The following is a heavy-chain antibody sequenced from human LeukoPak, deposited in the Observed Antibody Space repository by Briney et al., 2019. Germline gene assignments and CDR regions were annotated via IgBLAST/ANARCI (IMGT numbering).Heavy chain of an antibody. D-gene: IGHD6-13*01. CDR3: ARKSAAGTIY. J-gene: IGHJ4*02. CDR2: IYSGGST. Sequence: PGGSLRLSCAASGFTVSSNYMSWVRQAPGKGLEWVSVIYSGGSTYYADSVQGRFTISRYNSKNTLYLQMNSLRAEDTAVYYCARKSAAGTIYWGQGTLVTVSS. V-gene: IGHV3-66*01. CDR1: GFTVSSNY.